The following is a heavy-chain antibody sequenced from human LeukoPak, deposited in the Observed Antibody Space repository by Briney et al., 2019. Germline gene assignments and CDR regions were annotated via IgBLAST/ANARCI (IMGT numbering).Heavy chain of an antibody. CDR3: AKDLISPRRVGSSEKLDY. CDR2: ILSGGDTT. Sequence: PGGSLRLSCAASGFIFTNYAMNWVRQAPGKGLEWVSAILSGGDTTSYADSVRGRFTISRDNSKNTLYLEMNSLRAEDTAMYYCAKDLISPRRVGSSEKLDYWGQGTLVTVSS. CDR1: GFIFTNYA. D-gene: IGHD1-26*01. J-gene: IGHJ4*02. V-gene: IGHV3-23*01.